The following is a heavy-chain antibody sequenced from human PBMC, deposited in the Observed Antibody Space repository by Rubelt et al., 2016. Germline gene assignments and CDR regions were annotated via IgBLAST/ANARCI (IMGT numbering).Heavy chain of an antibody. Sequence: EVQLVQSGAEVKKPGESLKISCKTSGYRFSTSWIAWVRQMPGQGLEWMGDIYPADSETTYSPSFQGQVTISADNSIKTAYLQWSSLKASDTAMYYCALYYYYGMDVWGQGTTVTVSS. CDR1: GYRFSTSW. CDR2: IYPADSET. CDR3: ALYYYYGMDV. V-gene: IGHV5-51*03. J-gene: IGHJ6*02.